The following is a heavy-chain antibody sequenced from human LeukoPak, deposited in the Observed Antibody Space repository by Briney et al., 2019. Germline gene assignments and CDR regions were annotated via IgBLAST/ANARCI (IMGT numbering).Heavy chain of an antibody. CDR3: AKDLWFGEFELYGMDV. D-gene: IGHD3-10*01. J-gene: IGHJ6*02. CDR1: RFTFSSYA. CDR2: ISGSGGST. Sequence: GGSLRLSCAASRFTFSSYAMSWVRQAPRKGLEWVSAISGSGGSTYYADSVKGRFTISRDNSKNTLYLQMNSLRAEDTAVYYCAKDLWFGEFELYGMDVWGQGTTVTVSS. V-gene: IGHV3-23*01.